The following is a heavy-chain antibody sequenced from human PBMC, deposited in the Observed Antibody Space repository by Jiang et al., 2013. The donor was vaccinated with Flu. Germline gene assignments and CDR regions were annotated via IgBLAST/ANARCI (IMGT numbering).Heavy chain of an antibody. Sequence: KPSPDPVPQLRCLWGLRRQCCVLLELDPAATGKGLEWIGYIYYGGSTFYNPSLKSRAALSVDTSNNRFSLNLTSVTAADSATYYCARSPWGVVRGAPETWGQGILVIVSS. D-gene: IGHD3-10*01. CDR2: IYYGGST. CDR3: ARSPWGVVRGAPET. V-gene: IGHV4-30-4*07. J-gene: IGHJ5*02. CDR1: GLRRQCCVL.